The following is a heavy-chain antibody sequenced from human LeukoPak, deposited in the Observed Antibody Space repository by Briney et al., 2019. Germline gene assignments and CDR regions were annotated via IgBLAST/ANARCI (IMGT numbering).Heavy chain of an antibody. D-gene: IGHD7-27*01. V-gene: IGHV3-23*01. CDR1: GFTFSSYA. CDR2: ISGSGGST. CDR3: ARDLNWAHFDY. Sequence: GGSLRLSCAASGFTFSSYAMSWVRQAPGKGLEWVSAISGSGGSTYYADSVKGRFTISRDNSKNTPYLQMNSLRAEDTAVYYCARDLNWAHFDYWGQGTLVTVSS. J-gene: IGHJ4*02.